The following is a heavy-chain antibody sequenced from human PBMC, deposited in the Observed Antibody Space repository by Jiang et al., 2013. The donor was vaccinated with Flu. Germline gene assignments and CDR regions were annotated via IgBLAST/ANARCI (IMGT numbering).Heavy chain of an antibody. CDR2: IYRSGSS. D-gene: IGHD5-12*01. CDR1: GSSISSGYF. V-gene: IGHV4-38-2*02. Sequence: LLKPSETLSLTCSVSGSSISSGYFWGWIRQSPGKGLEWIGSIYRSGSSYYNPSLESRVTISVDTSKNQFSLKLDSVTAADTAVYYCGRAGGHGGYDPFDYWGQGVLVTVSS. CDR3: GRAGGHGGYDPFDY. J-gene: IGHJ4*02.